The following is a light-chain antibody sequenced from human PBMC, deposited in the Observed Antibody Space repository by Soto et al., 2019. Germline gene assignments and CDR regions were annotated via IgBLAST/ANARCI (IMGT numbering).Light chain of an antibody. CDR1: PPISVY. CDR2: AAS. V-gene: IGKV1-39*01. CDR3: QQTYAAPLT. J-gene: IGKJ4*01. Sequence: DIRMTQSPSSLSAFVGDTVTITCQTGPPISVYFNWYQQKPGKAPTLLISAASTLQSGVPSRFSGSGKGTHFTLSINDLRPEDFATYYCQQTYAAPLTFGGGTRVEI.